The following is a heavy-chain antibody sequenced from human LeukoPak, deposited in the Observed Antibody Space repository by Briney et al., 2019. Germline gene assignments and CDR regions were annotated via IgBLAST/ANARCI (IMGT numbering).Heavy chain of an antibody. J-gene: IGHJ4*02. V-gene: IGHV5-51*01. CDR1: GYSFTSYW. Sequence: GESLKISCKASGYSFTSYWIAWVRQMPGKDLKWMGIIYPGDSDTTYSPSFEGQVTISADKSISTAFLQWSSLKAADTAVYYCARSLDGYSTPFDYWGQGTLVTVSS. CDR2: IYPGDSDT. D-gene: IGHD5-24*01. CDR3: ARSLDGYSTPFDY.